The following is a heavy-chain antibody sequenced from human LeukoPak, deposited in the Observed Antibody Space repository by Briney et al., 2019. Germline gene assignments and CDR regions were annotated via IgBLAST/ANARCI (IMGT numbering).Heavy chain of an antibody. V-gene: IGHV1-24*01. J-gene: IGHJ4*02. D-gene: IGHD6-13*01. CDR3: ATGVAAAGTSDY. CDR2: FDPEDGET. Sequence: ASVKVSCKVSGYTLTELSMHWVRQAPGKGLEWMGGFDPEDGETIYAQKFQGRVTMTEDTSTDTAYMELSSLRSEDTAVYYCATGVAAAGTSDYWDQGTLVTVSS. CDR1: GYTLTELS.